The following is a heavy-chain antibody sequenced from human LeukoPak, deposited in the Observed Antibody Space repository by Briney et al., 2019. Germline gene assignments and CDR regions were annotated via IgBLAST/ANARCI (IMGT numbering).Heavy chain of an antibody. D-gene: IGHD6-19*01. CDR2: ISYDGSNK. Sequence: HPGGSLRLSCAASGFTFSSYAMHWVRQAPGKGLEWVAVISYDGSNKYYADSVKGRFTISRDNSKSTLYLQMDSLRAEDTAVYYCAKAVYSSGWHTEYYFDYWGQGTLVTVSS. CDR3: AKAVYSSGWHTEYYFDY. J-gene: IGHJ4*02. V-gene: IGHV3-30*04. CDR1: GFTFSSYA.